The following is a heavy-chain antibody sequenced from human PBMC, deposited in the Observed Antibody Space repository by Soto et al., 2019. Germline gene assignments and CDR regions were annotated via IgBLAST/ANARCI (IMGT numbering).Heavy chain of an antibody. CDR2: IYYSGST. CDR3: ASSIAAAGTVYYYGMDV. D-gene: IGHD6-13*01. CDR1: GGSISSGGYS. J-gene: IGHJ6*02. V-gene: IGHV4-31*11. Sequence: PSETLSLTCAVSGGSISSGGYSWSWIRQPPGKGLEWIGYIYYSGSTYYNPSLKSRVTISVDTSKNQFFLKLSSVTAADTAVYYCASSIAAAGTVYYYGMDVWGQGTTVTVSS.